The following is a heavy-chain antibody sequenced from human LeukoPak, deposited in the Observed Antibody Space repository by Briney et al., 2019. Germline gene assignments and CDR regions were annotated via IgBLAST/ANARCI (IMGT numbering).Heavy chain of an antibody. CDR1: GYTFTGYY. CDR2: INPNSGGT. V-gene: IGHV1-2*02. J-gene: IGHJ6*03. Sequence: ASVKVSCKASGYTFTGYYMHWVRQAPGQGLEWMGWINPNSGGTNYAQKFQGRVTMTRDTSISTAYMELSRLRSDDTAVYYCARAQALHYYYYYMDVWGKGTTVTVSS. CDR3: ARAQALHYYYYYMDV.